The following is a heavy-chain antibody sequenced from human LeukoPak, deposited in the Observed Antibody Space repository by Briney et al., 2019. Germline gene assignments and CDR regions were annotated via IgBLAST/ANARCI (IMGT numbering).Heavy chain of an antibody. CDR1: GFTFSSYE. J-gene: IGHJ5*02. Sequence: GGSLRLSCAASGFTFSSYEMNWVRQAPGQGLEWVSYISSSGSTIYYADSVKGRFTISRDNAKNSLYLQMNSLRAEDTAVYYCARGRYYYGSGSYSPSNWFDPWGQGTLVTVSS. D-gene: IGHD3-10*01. CDR2: ISSSGSTI. CDR3: ARGRYYYGSGSYSPSNWFDP. V-gene: IGHV3-48*03.